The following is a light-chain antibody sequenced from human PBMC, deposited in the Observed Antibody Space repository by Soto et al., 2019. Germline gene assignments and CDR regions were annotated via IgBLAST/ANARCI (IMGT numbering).Light chain of an antibody. J-gene: IGKJ1*01. V-gene: IGKV1-39*01. CDR1: QSISSY. Sequence: DIPMTQSPSSLSASVGDRVTITCRASQSISSYLNWYQQKPGKAPKLLIYAASSLESGVPSRFSGSGSGTDVTLTISSLQPEDFATYYGQQSYSTPWTFGQGTKVEIK. CDR3: QQSYSTPWT. CDR2: AAS.